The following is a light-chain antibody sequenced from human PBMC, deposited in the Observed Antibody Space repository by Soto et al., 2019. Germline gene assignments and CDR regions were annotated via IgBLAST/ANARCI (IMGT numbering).Light chain of an antibody. V-gene: IGLV2-14*01. CDR2: QVS. Sequence: QSVLTQPASVSGSPGQSITISCTGTSSDIGGFYYVSWYQHYPGKDPKLMIYQVSNRPSGVSNRFSGSKSGNTASLTISGLQAEADADYFCSSYSSSSTFYVFGAGTNVTVL. J-gene: IGLJ1*01. CDR1: SSDIGGFYY. CDR3: SSYSSSSTFYV.